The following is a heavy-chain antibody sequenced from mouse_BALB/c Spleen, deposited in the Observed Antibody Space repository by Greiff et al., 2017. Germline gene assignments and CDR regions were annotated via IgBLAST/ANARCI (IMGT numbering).Heavy chain of an antibody. Sequence: VQLKQSGTVLARPGASVKMSCKASGYTFTSYWMHWVKQRPGQGLEWIGAIYPGNSDTSYNQKFKGKAKLAAVTSTSTAYMELSSLTNEDSAVYYGTRGDDYYVYYAVDYWGQGTSVTVSS. J-gene: IGHJ4*01. D-gene: IGHD2-3*01. V-gene: IGHV1-5*01. CDR1: GYTFTSYW. CDR2: IYPGNSDT. CDR3: TRGDDYYVYYAVDY.